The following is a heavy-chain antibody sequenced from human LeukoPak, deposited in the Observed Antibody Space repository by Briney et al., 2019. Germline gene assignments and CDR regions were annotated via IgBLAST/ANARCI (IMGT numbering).Heavy chain of an antibody. CDR1: GFTFDSYA. D-gene: IGHD3-10*01. CDR2: ISGSGGNT. J-gene: IGHJ4*02. V-gene: IGHV3-23*01. CDR3: ASPHMGRGIIIRGFDY. Sequence: GGSLRLSCAASGFTFDSYAMSWVRQAPGKGLEWVSAISGSGGNTYYADSVKGRFSISRDNSQSTLFLQMNSLRAEDTAVYYCASPHMGRGIIIRGFDYWGQGTLVTVSS.